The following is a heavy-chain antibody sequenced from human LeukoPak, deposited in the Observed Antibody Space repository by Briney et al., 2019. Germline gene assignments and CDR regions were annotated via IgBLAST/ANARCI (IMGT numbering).Heavy chain of an antibody. D-gene: IGHD5-18*01. CDR2: IYSGGST. V-gene: IGHV3-53*01. Sequence: PGGSLRLSCAASGLTVSSNYMSWVRQAPGEGLEWVSVIYSGGSTYYADSVKGRFTISRDNSKNTLYLQMNSLRAEDTAVYYCARDSVYSYAYWFDPWGQGTLVTVSS. CDR3: ARDSVYSYAYWFDP. CDR1: GLTVSSNY. J-gene: IGHJ5*02.